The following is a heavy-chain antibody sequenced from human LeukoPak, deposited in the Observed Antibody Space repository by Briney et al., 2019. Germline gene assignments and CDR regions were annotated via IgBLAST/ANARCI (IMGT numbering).Heavy chain of an antibody. V-gene: IGHV3-66*02. D-gene: IGHD6-13*01. CDR3: ARDSNYNY. CDR2: LYSGGTT. Sequence: GGSLGLSCAASGFTVSSTYMSWVRQAPGKGLEWVSVLYSGGTTYYADSVKGRFTISRDNSKNTLYLQMNSLRAEDTAVYYCARDSNYNYWGQGTLVTVSS. CDR1: GFTVSSTY. J-gene: IGHJ4*02.